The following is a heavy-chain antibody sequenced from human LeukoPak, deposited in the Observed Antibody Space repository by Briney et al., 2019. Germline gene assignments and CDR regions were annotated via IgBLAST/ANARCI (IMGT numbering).Heavy chain of an antibody. CDR2: ISGSGGST. D-gene: IGHD4-17*01. CDR3: ARDKDYGDSYFDY. CDR1: GFTFSSYA. J-gene: IGHJ4*01. V-gene: IGHV3-23*01. Sequence: PGGSLRLSCAASGFTFSSYAMSWVRQAPGKGLEWVSAISGSGGSTYYADSVKGRFTISRDNSKNTLYLQMNSLRAEDTAVYYCARDKDYGDSYFDYWGQGILVTVYS.